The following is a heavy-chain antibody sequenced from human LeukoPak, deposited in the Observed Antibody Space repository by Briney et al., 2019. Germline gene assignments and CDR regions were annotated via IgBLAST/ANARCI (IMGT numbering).Heavy chain of an antibody. D-gene: IGHD1-26*01. Sequence: SETLSLTCTVSGGSISSYYWSWIRQPPGKGLEWIGYIYYSGSTNYNPSLKSRVTISVDTSRNQFSLKLTSVSAADTAVYFCARGQGGNYYLNYFDYWGQGALVTVSS. CDR1: GGSISSYY. CDR3: ARGQGGNYYLNYFDY. V-gene: IGHV4-59*01. J-gene: IGHJ4*02. CDR2: IYYSGST.